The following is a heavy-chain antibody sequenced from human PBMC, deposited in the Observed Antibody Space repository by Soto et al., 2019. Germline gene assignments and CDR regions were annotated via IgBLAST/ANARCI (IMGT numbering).Heavy chain of an antibody. CDR3: ARDHHLRPVDV. V-gene: IGHV1-18*01. CDR1: GYTFTSYG. D-gene: IGHD6-6*01. CDR2: ISAYNGNT. J-gene: IGHJ6*04. Sequence: GASVKVSCKASGYTFTSYGISWVRQAPGQGLEWMGWISAYNGNTNYAQKLQGRFTMTTDTSTSTAYMELRSLSFDDTAVYYCARDHHLRPVDVWGKGTTVTVSS.